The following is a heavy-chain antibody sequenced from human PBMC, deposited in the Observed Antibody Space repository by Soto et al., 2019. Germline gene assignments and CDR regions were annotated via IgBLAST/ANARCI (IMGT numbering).Heavy chain of an antibody. CDR2: ISAYNGNT. J-gene: IGHJ6*02. Sequence: ASVKVSCKASGYTFTSYGISWVRQAPGQGLDWMGWISAYNGNTKYAQDLQGRVTMTTDTSTSTAYMELRSLRSDDTAVYYCARFSGGSYHTYYLYYGMDVWGQGNTVTVSS. V-gene: IGHV1-18*01. D-gene: IGHD2-15*01. CDR1: GYTFTSYG. CDR3: ARFSGGSYHTYYLYYGMDV.